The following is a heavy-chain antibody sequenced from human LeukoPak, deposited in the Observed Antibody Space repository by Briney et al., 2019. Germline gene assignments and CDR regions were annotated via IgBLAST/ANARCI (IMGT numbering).Heavy chain of an antibody. J-gene: IGHJ4*02. D-gene: IGHD1-1*01. CDR1: GYTFTSYD. V-gene: IGHV1-46*01. CDR2: INPSGGST. CDR3: ARVEGHSGRPTNW. Sequence: ASVKVSCKASGYTFTSYDINWVRQAPGQGLEWMGIINPSGGSTSYAQKFQGRVTMTRDTSTSTVYMELSSLRSEDTAVYYCARVEGHSGRPTNWWGQGTLVTVSS.